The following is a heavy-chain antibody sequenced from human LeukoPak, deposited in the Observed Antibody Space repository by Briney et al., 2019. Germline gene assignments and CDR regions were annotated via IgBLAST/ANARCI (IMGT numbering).Heavy chain of an antibody. CDR1: GVTFSDYY. V-gene: IGHV3-11*01. CDR2: ISSSGSTR. D-gene: IGHD3-22*01. Sequence: SGGSLRLSCAASGVTFSDYYMSWIRQAPGKGLEWVSYISSSGSTRYHADSVKGRFTISRDNAKNSLYLQMNSLRAEDTAVYYCARGGYYDSSGYYYVVYWGQGTLVTVSS. J-gene: IGHJ4*02. CDR3: ARGGYYDSSGYYYVVY.